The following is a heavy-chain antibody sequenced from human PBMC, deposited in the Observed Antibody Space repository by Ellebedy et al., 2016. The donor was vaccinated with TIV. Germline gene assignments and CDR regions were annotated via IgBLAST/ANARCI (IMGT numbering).Heavy chain of an antibody. V-gene: IGHV3-48*02. CDR2: ISSSSSTI. Sequence: GESLKISXAASGFTFSSYSMYWVRQAPGKGLEWVSYISSSSSTIYYADSVKGRFTISRDNAKNSLYLQMNSLRDEDTAVYYCARDRGAAADPFFDYWGQGTLVTVSS. J-gene: IGHJ4*02. CDR1: GFTFSSYS. D-gene: IGHD6-13*01. CDR3: ARDRGAAADPFFDY.